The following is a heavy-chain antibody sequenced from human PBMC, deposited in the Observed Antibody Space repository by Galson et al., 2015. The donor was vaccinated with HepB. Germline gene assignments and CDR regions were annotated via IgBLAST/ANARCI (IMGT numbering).Heavy chain of an antibody. D-gene: IGHD3-16*01. CDR2: ISWNSGSI. V-gene: IGHV3-9*01. CDR3: AKDSGPTGGRPAYFDY. Sequence: SLRLSCAASGSTFDDYAMHWVRQAPGKGLEWVSGISWNSGSIGYADSVKGRFTISRDNAKNSLYLQMNSLRAEDTALYYCAKDSGPTGGRPAYFDYWGQGTLVTVSS. CDR1: GSTFDDYA. J-gene: IGHJ4*02.